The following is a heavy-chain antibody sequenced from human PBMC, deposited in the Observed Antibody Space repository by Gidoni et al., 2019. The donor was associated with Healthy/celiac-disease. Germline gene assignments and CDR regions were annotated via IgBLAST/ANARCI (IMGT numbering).Heavy chain of an antibody. D-gene: IGHD2-8*01. CDR1: GGPISSYY. J-gene: IGHJ6*02. CDR2: IYTSGST. CDR3: ARGGCTNGVCSRGMDV. Sequence: QVQLQESGPGLAKPSETLSLTCTVSGGPISSYYWSWLRQPAGKGLEWIGRIYTSGSTNYNPSLKSRVTMSVDTSKNQFSLKLSSVTAADTAVYYCARGGCTNGVCSRGMDVWGQGTTVTVSS. V-gene: IGHV4-4*07.